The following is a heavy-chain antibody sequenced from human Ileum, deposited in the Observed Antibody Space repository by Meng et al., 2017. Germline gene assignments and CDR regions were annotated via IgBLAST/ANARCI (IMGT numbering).Heavy chain of an antibody. J-gene: IGHJ4*02. V-gene: IGHV4-4*02. CDR1: GGFISSSIW. CDR3: ARGVVSGSHYNTY. D-gene: IGHD3-10*01. Sequence: QVQLQESGPGLVKPSGTLSLTFAVSGGFISSSIWWSCVRQPPEKGLEWIGEIHHSGTTNYSPSLKSRLTISVDKSKNQFSLKLQSVTAADTAVYFCARGVVSGSHYNTYWGQGILVTVSS. CDR2: IHHSGTT.